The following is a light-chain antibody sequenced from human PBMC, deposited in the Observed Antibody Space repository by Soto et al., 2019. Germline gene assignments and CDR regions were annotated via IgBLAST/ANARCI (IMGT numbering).Light chain of an antibody. CDR3: QQYTSSLIT. CDR1: QYINTS. V-gene: IGKV3-20*01. J-gene: IGKJ5*01. Sequence: EIVLTQSPATLSSSPVDIVTLSCRASQYINTSLAWYQHRPGQAPRLLIYQTSIRASGIPARFSGSGSGTDFTLTISRLEPEDFAVYYCQQYTSSLITFGQGTQLEIK. CDR2: QTS.